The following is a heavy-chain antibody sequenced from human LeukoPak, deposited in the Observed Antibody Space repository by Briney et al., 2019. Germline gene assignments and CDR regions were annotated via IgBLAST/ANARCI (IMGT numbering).Heavy chain of an antibody. Sequence: PSETLSLTCTVSGGSISSGDYYWSWIRQPPGKGLEWIGYIYYSGSTYYNPSLKSRVTISVDTSKNQFSLKLSSVTAADTAVYYCARGGGKVDYDFWSGYYTGYYFDYWGQGTLVTVSS. CDR3: ARGGGKVDYDFWSGYYTGYYFDY. J-gene: IGHJ4*02. D-gene: IGHD3-3*01. CDR2: IYYSGST. V-gene: IGHV4-30-4*01. CDR1: GGSISSGDYY.